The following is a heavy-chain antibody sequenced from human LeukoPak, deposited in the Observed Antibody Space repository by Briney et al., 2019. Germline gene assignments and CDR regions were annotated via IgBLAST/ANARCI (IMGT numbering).Heavy chain of an antibody. Sequence: PGGSLRLSCAASGFTFSSYAMHWVRQAPGKGLEYVSAISSNGGSTYYANSVKGRFTISRDNSKNTLYLQMGSLRAEDMAVYYCARGGYSYGFKLPTIRRARSTPKYYYYMDVWGKGTTVTVSS. V-gene: IGHV3-64*01. D-gene: IGHD5-18*01. CDR1: GFTFSSYA. CDR3: ARGGYSYGFKLPTIRRARSTPKYYYYMDV. CDR2: ISSNGGST. J-gene: IGHJ6*03.